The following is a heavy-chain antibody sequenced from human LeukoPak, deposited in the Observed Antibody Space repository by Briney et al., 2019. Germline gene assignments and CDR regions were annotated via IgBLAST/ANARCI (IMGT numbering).Heavy chain of an antibody. Sequence: PSETLSLTCTVSGGSISSYYWSWIRQPPGKGLEWIGYIYYSGSTSYNPSLKSRVTISVDTSKNQFSLKLSSVTAADTAVYYCARDPSDWPNGYYGMDVWGQGTTVTVSS. CDR3: ARDPSDWPNGYYGMDV. J-gene: IGHJ6*02. CDR2: IYYSGST. V-gene: IGHV4-59*01. CDR1: GGSISSYY. D-gene: IGHD3-9*01.